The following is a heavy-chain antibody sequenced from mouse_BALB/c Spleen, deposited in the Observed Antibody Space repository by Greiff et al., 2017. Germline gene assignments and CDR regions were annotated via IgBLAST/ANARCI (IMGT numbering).Heavy chain of an antibody. J-gene: IGHJ2*01. CDR2: ISSGGST. CDR1: GFTFSSYA. CDR3: AREGGYYGNYALDY. D-gene: IGHD2-1*01. Sequence: EVQRVESGGGLVKPGGSLKLSCAASGFTFSSYAMSWVRQTPEKRLEWVASISSGGSTYYPDSVKGRFTISRDNARNILYLQMSSLRSEDTAMYYCAREGGYYGNYALDYWGQGTTLTVSS. V-gene: IGHV5-6-5*01.